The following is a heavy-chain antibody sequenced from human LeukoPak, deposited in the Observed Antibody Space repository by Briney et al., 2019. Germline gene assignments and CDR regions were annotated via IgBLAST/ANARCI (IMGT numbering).Heavy chain of an antibody. J-gene: IGHJ5*02. D-gene: IGHD5-12*01. CDR2: IYTSGST. V-gene: IGHV4-4*07. CDR1: GGSISSYY. Sequence: SETLSLTCTVSGGSISSYYWSWIRQPAGKGPEWIGRIYTSGSTNYNPSLKSRVTMSVDTSKNQFSLKLSSVTAADTAVYYCAREEYSGYDVVPWFDPWGQGTLVTVSS. CDR3: AREEYSGYDVVPWFDP.